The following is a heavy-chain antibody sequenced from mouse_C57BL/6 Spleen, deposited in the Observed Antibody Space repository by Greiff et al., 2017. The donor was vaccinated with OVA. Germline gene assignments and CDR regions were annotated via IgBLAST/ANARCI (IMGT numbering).Heavy chain of an antibody. CDR3: TTGGITTVTS. CDR2: IDPENGDT. Sequence: EVKLMESGAELVRPGASVKLSCTASGFNIKDDYMHWVKQRPEQGLEWIGWIDPENGDTEYASKFQGKATITADTSSNTAYLQLSSLTSEDTAVYYCTTGGITTVTSWGQGTLVTVSA. J-gene: IGHJ3*01. D-gene: IGHD1-1*01. CDR1: GFNIKDDY. V-gene: IGHV14-4*01.